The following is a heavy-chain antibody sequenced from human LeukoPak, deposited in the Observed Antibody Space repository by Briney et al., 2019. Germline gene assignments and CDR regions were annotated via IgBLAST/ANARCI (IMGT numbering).Heavy chain of an antibody. CDR3: ARGGSDSGYDRKNWFDP. Sequence: TSETLSLTCAVSGGSISSGGYSWSWIRQPPGKGLEWIGYIYHSGSTYYNPSLKSRVTISVDKSKNQFSLKLSSVTAADTAVYYCARGGSDSGYDRKNWFDPWGQGTLVTVSS. D-gene: IGHD5-12*01. J-gene: IGHJ5*02. CDR1: GGSISSGGYS. V-gene: IGHV4-30-2*01. CDR2: IYHSGST.